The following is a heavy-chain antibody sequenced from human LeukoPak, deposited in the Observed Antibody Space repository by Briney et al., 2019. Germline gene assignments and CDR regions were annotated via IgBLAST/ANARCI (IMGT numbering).Heavy chain of an antibody. Sequence: LGGSLRLSCAASGFTFITYAMTWVRQAPGKGLEWVAVIWYDGSNKYYADSVKGRFTISRDNSKNTLYLQMNSLRAEDTAVYYCARFIPLVGFDPWGQGTLVTVSS. V-gene: IGHV3-33*08. CDR3: ARFIPLVGFDP. D-gene: IGHD1-26*01. J-gene: IGHJ5*02. CDR2: IWYDGSNK. CDR1: GFTFITYA.